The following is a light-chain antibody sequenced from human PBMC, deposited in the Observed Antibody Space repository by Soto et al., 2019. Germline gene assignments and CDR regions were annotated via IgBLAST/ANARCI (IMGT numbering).Light chain of an antibody. CDR3: CSYAGGYTYWV. Sequence: QSALTQPRSVSGSPGQSVTISCTGTSSDIGGYNYVSWYQQHPDKAPKVIISDVTERPSGVPDRFSGSKSGNTASLSISGLQADDEADYYCCSYAGGYTYWVFGGGTKLTVL. V-gene: IGLV2-11*01. J-gene: IGLJ3*02. CDR2: DVT. CDR1: SSDIGGYNY.